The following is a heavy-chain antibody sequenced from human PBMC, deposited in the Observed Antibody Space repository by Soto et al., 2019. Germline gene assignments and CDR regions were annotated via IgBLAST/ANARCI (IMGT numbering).Heavy chain of an antibody. CDR3: AGTREIPYYHGMDV. CDR2: IIPIFGSA. D-gene: IGHD2-2*02. CDR1: GGTLSSYA. V-gene: IGHV1-69*01. Sequence: QVQLVQSGDEVKKPGSSVKVSCKAPGGTLSSYALNWVRQATGQGLEWMGGIIPIFGSANYAPKFQGRVTISADESTSTAYMEVSSLRSEDTAVYYCAGTREIPYYHGMDVWGQGTTVTVSS. J-gene: IGHJ6*02.